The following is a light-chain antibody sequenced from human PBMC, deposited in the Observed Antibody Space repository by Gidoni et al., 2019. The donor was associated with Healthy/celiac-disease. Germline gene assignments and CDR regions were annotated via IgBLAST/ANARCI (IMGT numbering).Light chain of an antibody. V-gene: IGKV3-20*01. CDR2: GAS. J-gene: IGKJ4*01. CDR1: QSISGSQ. CDR3: QHFGN. Sequence: EIVLTQSPGTLSLSPGQSATLSCRASQSISGSQLAWYQQKPGQAPRPLMYGASSRATGIPDRFSGSGSGTDFTLTISRLEPEDFAVYYCQHFGNFGGGTKVE.